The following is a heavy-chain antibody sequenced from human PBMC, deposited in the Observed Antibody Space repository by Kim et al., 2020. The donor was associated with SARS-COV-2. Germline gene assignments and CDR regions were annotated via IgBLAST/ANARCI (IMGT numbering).Heavy chain of an antibody. D-gene: IGHD5-12*01. Sequence: ASVKVSCKASGDTFTSYYMHWVRQAPGQGLEWMGIIDPSGGSTSYAQKFQGRVTMTRDTSTSTVYMELSSLASEDTAVYYCARSARRDGYNPGLDYWGQGTLVTVSS. CDR2: IDPSGGST. CDR1: GDTFTSYY. V-gene: IGHV1-46*01. J-gene: IGHJ4*02. CDR3: ARSARRDGYNPGLDY.